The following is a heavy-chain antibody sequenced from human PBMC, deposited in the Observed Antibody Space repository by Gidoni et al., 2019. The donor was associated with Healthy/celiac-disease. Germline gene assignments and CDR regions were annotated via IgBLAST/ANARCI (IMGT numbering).Heavy chain of an antibody. Sequence: EVQLVESGGGLVQPGGSLRLSCSASGFPFSSYAMHWVRQAPGKGLEYVSAISSNGGSTYYADSVKGRFTISRDNSKNTLYLQMSSLRAEDTAVYYCVKGSYSNYGWFDPWGQGTLVTVSS. J-gene: IGHJ5*02. D-gene: IGHD4-4*01. CDR2: ISSNGGST. CDR1: GFPFSSYA. V-gene: IGHV3-64D*08. CDR3: VKGSYSNYGWFDP.